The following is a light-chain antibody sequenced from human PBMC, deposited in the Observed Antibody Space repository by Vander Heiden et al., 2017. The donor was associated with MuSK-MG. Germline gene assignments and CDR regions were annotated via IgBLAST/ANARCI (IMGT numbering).Light chain of an antibody. CDR1: QSVSSN. Sequence: ELVMTQSPATLSVSPGERATLSCRASQSVSSNLAWYQQKRGQAPRLLIYGASTRATGIPARFSGSGSGTEFTLTISSLQSEDFAVYYCQQNNNWPRTFGQGTKVEIK. V-gene: IGKV3-15*01. CDR3: QQNNNWPRT. J-gene: IGKJ1*01. CDR2: GAS.